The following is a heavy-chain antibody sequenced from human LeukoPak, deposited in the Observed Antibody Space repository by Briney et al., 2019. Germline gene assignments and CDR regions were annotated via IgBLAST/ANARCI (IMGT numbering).Heavy chain of an antibody. CDR2: INPKSGDT. V-gene: IGHV1-2*02. Sequence: ASVKVSCKASGYTFTDYYLFWVRQAPGHGLEWMAWINPKSGDTRFAQGFDGRVTLTRDTSISTVYMELNSLTPDDTAIYYCSREDYWGQGTLVTVSS. J-gene: IGHJ4*02. CDR1: GYTFTDYY. CDR3: SREDY.